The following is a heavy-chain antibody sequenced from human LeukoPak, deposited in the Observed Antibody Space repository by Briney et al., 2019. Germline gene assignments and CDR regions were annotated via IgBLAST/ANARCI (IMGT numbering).Heavy chain of an antibody. CDR3: VKDFRIGYSAHFDY. CDR1: GFTFRSHA. Sequence: GGSLRLSCVGSGFTFRSHAMSWVRQAPEKGLEFVSGIYENGGTTYYADSVKGRFSISRDNSKNTLYLQMDSLRGEDTAVYYCVKDFRIGYSAHFDYWGQEPWSPSPQ. J-gene: IGHJ4*01. D-gene: IGHD2-21*01. V-gene: IGHV3-23*01. CDR2: IYENGGTT.